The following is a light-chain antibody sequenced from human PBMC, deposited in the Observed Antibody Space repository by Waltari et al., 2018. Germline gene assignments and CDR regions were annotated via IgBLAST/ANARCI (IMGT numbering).Light chain of an antibody. CDR1: QSVDYN. V-gene: IGKV3-15*01. CDR2: GAS. Sequence: EVLMTQSPATLSVSPGERATLSCRASQSVDYNLAWYQQKNGQAPRLLIYGASTRATGVPASLSGSASGTEFTLTFRNLQSADFAVYFCQQYNNWPWTFGQGTRVEI. CDR3: QQYNNWPWT. J-gene: IGKJ1*01.